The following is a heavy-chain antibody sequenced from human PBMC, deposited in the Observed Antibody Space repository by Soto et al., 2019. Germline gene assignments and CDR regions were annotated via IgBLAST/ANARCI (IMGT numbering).Heavy chain of an antibody. CDR3: ARSGYSYGPNPLLY. J-gene: IGHJ4*02. Sequence: SETLSLTCTVSGGSISSGGYYWSWIRQHPGKGLEWIGYIYYSGSTYYNPSLKSRVTMSVDTSKNQFSLKLSSVTAADTAVYYCARSGYSYGPNPLLYWGQGTLVNVSS. CDR2: IYYSGST. CDR1: GGSISSGGYY. V-gene: IGHV4-31*03. D-gene: IGHD5-18*01.